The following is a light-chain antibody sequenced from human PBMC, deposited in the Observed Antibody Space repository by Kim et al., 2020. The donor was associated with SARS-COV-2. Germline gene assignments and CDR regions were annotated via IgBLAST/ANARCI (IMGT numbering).Light chain of an antibody. Sequence: VTIPCTGSSSSIGAVYGVHWYQQLPGTAPNLLIYGNSNRPSGVPDRFSGSKSGTSASLAITGLQAEDEADYCCQSYDSSLSGYVVFGGGTQLTVL. J-gene: IGLJ2*01. CDR3: QSYDSSLSGYVV. CDR2: GNS. V-gene: IGLV1-40*01. CDR1: SSSIGAVYG.